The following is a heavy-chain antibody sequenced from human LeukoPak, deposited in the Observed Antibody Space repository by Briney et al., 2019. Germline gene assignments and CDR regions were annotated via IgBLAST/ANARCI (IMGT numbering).Heavy chain of an antibody. D-gene: IGHD3-10*01. CDR1: GFTVSSNY. CDR2: IYSGGST. Sequence: GGSLRLSCAASGFTVSSNYMSWVRQAPGKGLEWVSVIYSGGSTYYADSVRGRFTISRDTSKNTLYLQMNSLRVEDTAVYYCATRRFGELTYWGQGTLVTVSS. CDR3: ATRRFGELTY. V-gene: IGHV3-53*01. J-gene: IGHJ4*02.